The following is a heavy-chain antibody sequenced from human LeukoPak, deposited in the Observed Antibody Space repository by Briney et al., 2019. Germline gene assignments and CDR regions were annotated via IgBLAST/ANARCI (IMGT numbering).Heavy chain of an antibody. CDR2: IKHDGSEK. V-gene: IGHV3-7*01. J-gene: IGHJ4*02. CDR3: ATDRGWRTSGYYLYYFEY. D-gene: IGHD3-3*01. CDR1: GFIFTNYF. Sequence: GGFLRLSCAASGFIFTNYFMSWVRQAPGKGLEWVASIKHDGSEKYYVDSVRGRFTISRDNTKNSLYLQMSSLRAEDTAVYCATDRGWRTSGYYLYYFEYWGQGTLVTFSS.